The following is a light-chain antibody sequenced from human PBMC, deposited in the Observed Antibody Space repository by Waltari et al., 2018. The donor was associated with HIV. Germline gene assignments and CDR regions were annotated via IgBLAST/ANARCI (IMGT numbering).Light chain of an antibody. CDR2: DLS. J-gene: IGLJ2*01. CDR3: SSYTSSSALYVV. CDR1: SSDVGGYHY. V-gene: IGLV2-14*03. Sequence: SVLPQPASVSGSPGQSITISCTGPSSDVGGYHYVYLYQQHPGKAPKLPIHDLSNRPSGVSERFSGSTSGNTASLSISGLQAEDEADYDCSSYTSSSALYVVFGGGTKLTVL.